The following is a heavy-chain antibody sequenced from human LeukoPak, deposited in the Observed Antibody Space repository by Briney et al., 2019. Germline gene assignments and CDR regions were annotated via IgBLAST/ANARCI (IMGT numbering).Heavy chain of an antibody. J-gene: IGHJ3*02. Sequence: GGSLRLSCTASGFTFGDYAMSWFRQAPGKGLGWVGFIRSKAYGGTTEYAASVKGRFTISRDDSKSIAYLQMNSLKTEDTAVYYCTSGYSSSWYAEAFDIWGQGTMVTVSS. CDR3: TSGYSSSWYAEAFDI. V-gene: IGHV3-49*03. D-gene: IGHD6-13*01. CDR2: IRSKAYGGTT. CDR1: GFTFGDYA.